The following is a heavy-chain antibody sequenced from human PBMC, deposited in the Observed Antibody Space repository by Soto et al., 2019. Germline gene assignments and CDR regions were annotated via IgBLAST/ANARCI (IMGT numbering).Heavy chain of an antibody. CDR1: GGSISSGNYY. V-gene: IGHV4-30-4*01. CDR2: ISYSGST. D-gene: IGHD5-18*01. CDR3: ATMGTPATGLYYFDY. Sequence: QVQLQESGPGLVKPSQTLSLTCTVSGGSISSGNYYWSWIRQPPGKGLEWIGFISYSGSTYYSLSLKSRVPISVDTSKHQFSLNLSFVTAADTAVYYCATMGTPATGLYYFDYWGQGTLVTVSS. J-gene: IGHJ4*02.